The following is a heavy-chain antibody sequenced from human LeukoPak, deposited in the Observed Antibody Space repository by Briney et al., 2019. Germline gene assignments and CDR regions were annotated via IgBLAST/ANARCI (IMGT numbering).Heavy chain of an antibody. CDR2: ISAYNGNT. Sequence: ASVKVSCKASGYTFTSYGISWVRHAPGQGLEWMGWISAYNGNTNYAQKLQGRVTMTTDTSTSTAYMELRSLRSDDTAVYYCARGFRGIQLWSYSDYYYYYGMDVWGQGTTVTVSS. CDR3: ARGFRGIQLWSYSDYYYYYGMDV. D-gene: IGHD5-18*01. CDR1: GYTFTSYG. V-gene: IGHV1-18*01. J-gene: IGHJ6*02.